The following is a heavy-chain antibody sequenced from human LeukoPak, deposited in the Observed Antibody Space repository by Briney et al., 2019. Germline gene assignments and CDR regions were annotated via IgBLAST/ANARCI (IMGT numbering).Heavy chain of an antibody. CDR3: ARDGGYYSSGWYEGSIRYYFDY. J-gene: IGHJ4*02. D-gene: IGHD6-19*01. CDR1: GYTFTGYY. CDR2: INPNSGGT. Sequence: GASVKVSCKASGYTFTGYYMHWVRQAPGQGLEWMGWINPNSGGTNYAQKFQGRATMTRDTSISTAYMELSRLRSDDTAVYYCARDGGYYSSGWYEGSIRYYFDYWGQGTLVTVSS. V-gene: IGHV1-2*02.